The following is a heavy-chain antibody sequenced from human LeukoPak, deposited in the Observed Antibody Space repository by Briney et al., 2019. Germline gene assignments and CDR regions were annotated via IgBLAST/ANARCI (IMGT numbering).Heavy chain of an antibody. D-gene: IGHD6-19*01. CDR1: GFTFSSYE. CDR3: ARMYSSGWGGDDY. Sequence: PGGSLRLSCAASGFTFSSYEMNWVRQAPGKGLEWVSYISSSGSTIYYADSVKGRFTISRDNAKNSLYLQMNSLRAEDTAVYYCARMYSSGWGGDDYWGQGTLVTVS. V-gene: IGHV3-48*03. J-gene: IGHJ4*02. CDR2: ISSSGSTI.